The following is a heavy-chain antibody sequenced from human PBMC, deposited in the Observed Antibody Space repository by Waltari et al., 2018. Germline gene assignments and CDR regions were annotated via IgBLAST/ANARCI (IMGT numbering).Heavy chain of an antibody. D-gene: IGHD3-16*01. J-gene: IGHJ5*02. Sequence: QVQLQASGPGLVKPSETLSPTCSVSGVSITNTSSYWAWIRQPPGKGLEWIGNIYYSGSTYYNPSLNSRVTMSVDTSKNQFSLNLNSVTAADTAVYYCARAARILITFGGVSAFDPWGQGTLVTVSA. CDR1: GVSITNTSSY. CDR2: IYYSGST. V-gene: IGHV4-39*01. CDR3: ARAARILITFGGVSAFDP.